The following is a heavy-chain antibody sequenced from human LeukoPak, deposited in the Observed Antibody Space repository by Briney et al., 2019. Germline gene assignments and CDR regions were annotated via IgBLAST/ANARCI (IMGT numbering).Heavy chain of an antibody. Sequence: PGGSLRLPCAASGFTLDDYGMSWVRQAPGKGLEWVSGITWNGGITAYADSVKGRFTISRDNAKNSLYLQMNSLRIEDTALYYCARDRLSGDAFDSWGQGTMVTVSS. J-gene: IGHJ3*02. CDR3: ARDRLSGDAFDS. CDR2: ITWNGGIT. D-gene: IGHD7-27*01. CDR1: GFTLDDYG. V-gene: IGHV3-20*04.